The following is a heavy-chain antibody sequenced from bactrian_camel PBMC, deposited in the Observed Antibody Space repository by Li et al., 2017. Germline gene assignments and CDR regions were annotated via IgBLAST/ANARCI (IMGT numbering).Heavy chain of an antibody. Sequence: HVQLVESGGGSVRAGGSLRLSCALSGCADTTFCMAWFRQIPGKEREKGAGINSDGTTSYADSVKGRFTISGDTAKRTIYLQMNSLKPEDTAMYYCAADEWGSISYGGDWSGEGFKYWGQGTQVTVS. CDR2: INSDGTT. J-gene: IGHJ4*01. CDR1: GCADTTFC. D-gene: IGHD2*01. CDR3: AADEWGSISYGGDWSGEGFKY. V-gene: IGHV3S53*01.